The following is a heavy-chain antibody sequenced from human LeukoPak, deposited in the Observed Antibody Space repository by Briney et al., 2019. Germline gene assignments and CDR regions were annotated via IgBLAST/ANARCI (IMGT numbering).Heavy chain of an antibody. Sequence: GGSLRLSCVASGFTFSTYAMTWVRQAPGKGLEWVSAISGSGGSTYYADSVKGRFTISRDNSKNTLYLQMNSLRAEDTAVYYCAKSVSSWYHDYWGQGTLVTVSS. CDR3: AKSVSSWYHDY. CDR1: GFTFSTYA. D-gene: IGHD6-13*01. J-gene: IGHJ4*02. V-gene: IGHV3-23*01. CDR2: ISGSGGST.